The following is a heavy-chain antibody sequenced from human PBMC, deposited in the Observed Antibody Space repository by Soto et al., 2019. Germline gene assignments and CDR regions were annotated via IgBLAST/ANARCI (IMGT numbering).Heavy chain of an antibody. V-gene: IGHV4-59*12. CDR3: ARGGTAARPPFDY. CDR1: GGSISGYY. J-gene: IGHJ4*02. D-gene: IGHD6-6*01. Sequence: PSETLSLTCTVSGGSISGYYWSWIRQPPGKRLEWIGYVYYTGSTNYNPSLRSRVTISIDTSKNQFSLQLSSVTAADTAVYYCARGGTAARPPFDYWGQGTLVTVSS. CDR2: VYYTGST.